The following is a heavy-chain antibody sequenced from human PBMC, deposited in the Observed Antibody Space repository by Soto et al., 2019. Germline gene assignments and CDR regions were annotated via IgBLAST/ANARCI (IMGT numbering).Heavy chain of an antibody. V-gene: IGHV4-59*01. J-gene: IGHJ6*02. Sequence: PSETLSLSCTVSGGSISSYYWSWIRQPPGKGLEWIGYIYYSGSTNYNPSLKSRVTISVDTSKNQFYLKLSSVTAADTAVYYCARGTFTYGEYELYYHYGIDVWGQVTTVTGSS. CDR2: IYYSGST. D-gene: IGHD4-17*01. CDR1: GGSISSYY. CDR3: ARGTFTYGEYELYYHYGIDV.